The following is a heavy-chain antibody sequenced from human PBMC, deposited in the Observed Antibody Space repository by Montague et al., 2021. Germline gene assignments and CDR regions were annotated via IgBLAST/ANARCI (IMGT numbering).Heavy chain of an antibody. CDR1: GFTFSSYW. D-gene: IGHD4-17*01. Sequence: YLRLSCSASGFTFSSYWMIWVRQAPGKGLEWVASIKKDGTEKYYGGSVMGRFTISRDNAKTSLYLQMNALRAEDTAVYFCSRAWVRSGFDSWGQGTLVTVSS. CDR3: SRAWVRSGFDS. J-gene: IGHJ4*02. CDR2: IKKDGTEK. V-gene: IGHV3-7*05.